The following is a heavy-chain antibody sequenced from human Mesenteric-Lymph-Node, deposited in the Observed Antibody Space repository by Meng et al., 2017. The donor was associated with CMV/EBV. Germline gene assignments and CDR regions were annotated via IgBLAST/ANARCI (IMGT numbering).Heavy chain of an antibody. CDR2: IYYSGST. CDR1: GGSISSGGYY. CDR3: ARDSSGYMNFDY. D-gene: IGHD3-22*01. J-gene: IGHJ4*02. V-gene: IGHV4-31*02. Sequence: VSGGSISSGGYYWSWIRQHPGEGLEWIGYIYYSGSTYYNPPLKSRVTISVDTPKNQFSLKLSSVTAADTAVYYCARDSSGYMNFDYWGQGTLVTVSS.